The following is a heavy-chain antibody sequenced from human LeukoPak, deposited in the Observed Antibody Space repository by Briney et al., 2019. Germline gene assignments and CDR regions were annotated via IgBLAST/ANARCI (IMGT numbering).Heavy chain of an antibody. Sequence: GGSLRLSCAASGFTFSSYWMNWVRQAPGKGLEWVSSISSSSSYIYYADSVKGRFTISRDNAKNTLYLQMNSLRAEDTAVYYCAKDVSYDDAFDIWGQGTMVTVSS. CDR2: ISSSSSYI. J-gene: IGHJ3*02. D-gene: IGHD5-12*01. CDR3: AKDVSYDDAFDI. V-gene: IGHV3-21*01. CDR1: GFTFSSYW.